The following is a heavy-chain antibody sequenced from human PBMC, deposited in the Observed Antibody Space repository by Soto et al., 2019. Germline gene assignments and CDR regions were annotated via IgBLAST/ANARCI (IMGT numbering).Heavy chain of an antibody. CDR2: INSYNGDA. V-gene: IGHV1-18*01. CDR1: GYTFTTYG. CDR3: ARDYGGEHDSDTFDI. J-gene: IGHJ3*02. D-gene: IGHD3-22*01. Sequence: QVQLVQSGSEVQKPGASVKVSCKASGYTFTTYGISWVRQAPGLGLEWMGWINSYNGDANYAQKFLDRVTMTTDTTTSTVYMELRSLRSDDTAVYYCARDYGGEHDSDTFDIWGRGAMVTVSS.